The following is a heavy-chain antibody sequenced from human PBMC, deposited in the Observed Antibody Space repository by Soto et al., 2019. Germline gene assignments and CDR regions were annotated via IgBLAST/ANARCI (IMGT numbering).Heavy chain of an antibody. CDR2: ISYDGSNK. CDR3: AKEGGEQQLVQGAFDI. D-gene: IGHD6-13*01. V-gene: IGHV3-30*18. J-gene: IGHJ3*02. Sequence: PGGSLRLSCAASGFTFSSYGMHWVRQALGKGLEWVAVISYDGSNKYYADSVKGRFTISRDNSKNTLYLQMNSLRAEDTAVYYCAKEGGEQQLVQGAFDIWGQGTIVTVSS. CDR1: GFTFSSYG.